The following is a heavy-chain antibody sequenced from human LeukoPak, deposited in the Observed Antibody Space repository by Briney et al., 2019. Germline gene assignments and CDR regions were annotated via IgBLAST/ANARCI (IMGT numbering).Heavy chain of an antibody. CDR2: IASSGLNT. CDR3: ARDIELST. CDR1: GFMFSDAA. J-gene: IGHJ3*01. Sequence: QPGGSLRLSCAASGFMFSDAAMTWVRQAPGKGLEWVSLIASSGLNTYYADSVRGRFTISRDNSKNTLSLQMNSLRVEDTAIYYCARDIELSTWGLGTLVTVSS. D-gene: IGHD5-12*01. V-gene: IGHV3-23*01.